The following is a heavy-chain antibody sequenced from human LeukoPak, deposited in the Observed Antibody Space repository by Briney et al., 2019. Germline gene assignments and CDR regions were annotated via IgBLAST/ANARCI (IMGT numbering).Heavy chain of an antibody. CDR2: IIPIFGTA. CDR1: GGTFSSYA. CDR3: ARDRGVSGWRHRGFDY. J-gene: IGHJ4*02. D-gene: IGHD6-19*01. Sequence: SVKVSCKASGGTFSSYAISWVRQAPGQGLEWMGRIIPIFGTANYAQKFQGRVTITTDESTSTAYMEPSSLRSEATAVYYCARDRGVSGWRHRGFDYWGQGTLVTVSS. V-gene: IGHV1-69*05.